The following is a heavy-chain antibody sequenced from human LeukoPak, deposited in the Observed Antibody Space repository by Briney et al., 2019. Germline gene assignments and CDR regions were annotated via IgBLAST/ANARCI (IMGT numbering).Heavy chain of an antibody. Sequence: GGSLRLSCAASGFTFSSYSMNWVRQAPGKGLEWVSSISSSSSYIYYADSVKGRFTISRDNAKNSLYLQMNSLRAEDTAVYYCARGYYYDSSGYYYLDYWGQGTLVTVSS. CDR1: GFTFSSYS. CDR3: ARGYYYDSSGYYYLDY. D-gene: IGHD3-22*01. J-gene: IGHJ4*02. CDR2: ISSSSSYI. V-gene: IGHV3-21*01.